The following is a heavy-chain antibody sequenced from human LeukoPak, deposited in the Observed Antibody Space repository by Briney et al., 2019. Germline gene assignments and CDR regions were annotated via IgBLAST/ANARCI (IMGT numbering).Heavy chain of an antibody. D-gene: IGHD6-13*01. CDR1: GYTFTGYY. CDR3: ARWGIAAAGTDY. CDR2: INPNSGGT. V-gene: IGHV1-2*06. J-gene: IGHJ4*02. Sequence: ASVKVSCKASGYTFTGYYMHWVRQAPGQGLEWMGRINPNSGGTNYAQKFQGRVTMTRDTSISTAYMELSRLRSDDTAGYYCARWGIAAAGTDYWGQGTLVTVSS.